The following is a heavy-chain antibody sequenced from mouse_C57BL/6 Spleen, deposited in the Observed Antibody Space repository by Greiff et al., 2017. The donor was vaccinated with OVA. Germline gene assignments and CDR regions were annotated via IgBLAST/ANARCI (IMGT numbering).Heavy chain of an antibody. Sequence: EVQLQQSGPGLVKPSQSLSLTCSVTGYSITSGYYWNWIRQFPGNKLEWMGYISYDGSNNYNPSLKNRISITRDTSKNQFFLKLNSVTTEDTATYYCARGDYGSSYVGDYWGQGTSVTVSS. J-gene: IGHJ4*01. CDR1: GYSITSGYY. CDR2: ISYDGSN. CDR3: ARGDYGSSYVGDY. D-gene: IGHD1-1*01. V-gene: IGHV3-6*01.